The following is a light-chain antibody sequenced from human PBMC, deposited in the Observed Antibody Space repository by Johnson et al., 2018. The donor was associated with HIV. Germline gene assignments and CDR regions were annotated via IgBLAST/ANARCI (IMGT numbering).Light chain of an antibody. CDR2: DNN. CDR1: SSNIGNNY. CDR3: GTWDTSLGAQYV. V-gene: IGLV1-51*01. Sequence: QSVLTQPPSVSAAPGQKVTISCSGSSSNIGNNYVSWYQQLPGTAPKLLIYDNNKRPSGIPDRFSASKSGTSATLGITGLQTGDEADYYCGTWDTSLGAQYVFGSGTKGTVL. J-gene: IGLJ1*01.